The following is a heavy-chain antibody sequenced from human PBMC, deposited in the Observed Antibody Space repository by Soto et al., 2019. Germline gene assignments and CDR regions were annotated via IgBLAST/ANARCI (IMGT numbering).Heavy chain of an antibody. CDR2: INPSGGST. V-gene: IGHV1-46*01. J-gene: IGHJ4*02. D-gene: IGHD5-18*01. Sequence: ASVKVSCKASGYTFTSYYMHWGRQAPGQGLEWMGIINPSGGSTSYAQKFQGRVTMTRDTSTSTVYMELSSLRSEDTAVYYCARALKGRGYSYGYFDYWGQGTLVTVSS. CDR1: GYTFTSYY. CDR3: ARALKGRGYSYGYFDY.